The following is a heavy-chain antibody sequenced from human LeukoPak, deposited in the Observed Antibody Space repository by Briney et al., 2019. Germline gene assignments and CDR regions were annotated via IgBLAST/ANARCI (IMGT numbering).Heavy chain of an antibody. V-gene: IGHV1-18*01. CDR3: ARDRVPSGSYYGYYYYYMDV. CDR2: ISAYNGNT. D-gene: IGHD1-26*01. J-gene: IGHJ6*03. Sequence: GASVKVSCKASGYTFTSYGISWVRQAPGQGLEWMGWISAYNGNTNYAQKFQGRVTITADESTSTAYMELSSLRSEDTAVYYCARDRVPSGSYYGYYYYYMDVWGKGTTVTISS. CDR1: GYTFTSYG.